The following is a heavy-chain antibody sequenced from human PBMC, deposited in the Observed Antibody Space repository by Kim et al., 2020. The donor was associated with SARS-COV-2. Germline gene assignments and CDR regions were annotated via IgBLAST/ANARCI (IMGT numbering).Heavy chain of an antibody. V-gene: IGHV1-69*13. CDR3: ARERTYYSSTSCYAGYYYYGMDV. CDR1: GGTFSRYA. Sequence: SVKVSCKASGGTFSRYAISWVRQAPGQGLEWMGGIIPIFGTANYAQKFQDRATITADESTRTAYMELSSLRSEDTAVYYCARERTYYSSTSCYAGYYYYGMDVWGQGTTVTVSS. J-gene: IGHJ6*02. D-gene: IGHD2-2*01. CDR2: IIPIFGTA.